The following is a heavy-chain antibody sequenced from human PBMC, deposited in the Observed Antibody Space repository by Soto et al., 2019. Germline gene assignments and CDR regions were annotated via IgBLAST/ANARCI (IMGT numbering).Heavy chain of an antibody. CDR3: ARDRGYNWNYGWFDP. Sequence: QVQLVQSGAEVKKPGASVKVSCKASGYTFSSYGISWVRQAPGQGLEWMGRISAYNGNTNYAQKLQGRVTMTTDTSTSTAYMELRSLRSDDTAVYYCARDRGYNWNYGWFDPWGQGTLVTVSS. CDR1: GYTFSSYG. CDR2: ISAYNGNT. D-gene: IGHD1-7*01. V-gene: IGHV1-18*01. J-gene: IGHJ5*02.